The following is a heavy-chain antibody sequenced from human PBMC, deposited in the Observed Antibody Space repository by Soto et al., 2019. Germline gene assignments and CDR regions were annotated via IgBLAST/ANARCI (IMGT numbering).Heavy chain of an antibody. CDR2: IKHSGSS. CDR3: ARGGSSDWQVALDI. Sequence: PSETVSLTCGVYGGAFSASYWRWIRQPPGKGLEWIGKIKHSGSSNYNPPLRSRVSISVDMSKNQFSLRLTSVTAADTAVYYCARGGSSDWQVALDIWGQGTMVTVSS. V-gene: IGHV4-34*01. D-gene: IGHD6-19*01. CDR1: GGAFSASY. J-gene: IGHJ3*02.